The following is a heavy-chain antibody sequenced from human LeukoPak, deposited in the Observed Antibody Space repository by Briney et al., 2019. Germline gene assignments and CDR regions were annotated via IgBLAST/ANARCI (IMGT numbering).Heavy chain of an antibody. D-gene: IGHD2-21*02. CDR1: GGTFSIYA. CDR2: IIPIFGTA. Sequence: SVKVSCKASGGTFSIYAISWVRQAPGQGLEWMGRIIPIFGTANYAQKFQGRVTITTDESPSTAYMELSSLRSEDTAVYYCAGHVVVTAVEYYYYYYMDVWGKGTTVTVSS. V-gene: IGHV1-69*05. J-gene: IGHJ6*03. CDR3: AGHVVVTAVEYYYYYYMDV.